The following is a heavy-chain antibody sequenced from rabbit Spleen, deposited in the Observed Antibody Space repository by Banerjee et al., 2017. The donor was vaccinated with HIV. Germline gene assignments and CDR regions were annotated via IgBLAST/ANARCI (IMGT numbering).Heavy chain of an antibody. CDR1: GVSLSGSSY. CDR3: ARDTSSSFSSYGMDL. J-gene: IGHJ6*01. Sequence: QEQLKESGGGLVQPGGSLTLTCMSSGVSLSGSSYMCWVRQAPGKGLEWIACIDSGSSGFTYFASWAKGRFTISKTSSTTVTLQMTSLTAADTATYFCARDTSSSFSSYGMDLWGPGTLVTVS. V-gene: IGHV1S45*01. CDR2: IDSGSSGFT. D-gene: IGHD1-1*01.